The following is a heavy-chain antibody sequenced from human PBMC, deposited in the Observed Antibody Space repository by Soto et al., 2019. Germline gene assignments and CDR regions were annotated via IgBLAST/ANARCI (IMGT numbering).Heavy chain of an antibody. D-gene: IGHD2-2*02. J-gene: IGHJ4*02. CDR1: GLTFSSYA. V-gene: IGHV3-23*01. Sequence: PVGSLRLSCVVSGLTFSSYAMHWVRQTPGKGLEWVSGISSRGDITYYADSVKGRFTISRDNSRNTVSLQMSSLRAEDAALYYCANAGYKTKKLTLENWGQGALVTVSS. CDR3: ANAGYKTKKLTLEN. CDR2: ISSRGDIT.